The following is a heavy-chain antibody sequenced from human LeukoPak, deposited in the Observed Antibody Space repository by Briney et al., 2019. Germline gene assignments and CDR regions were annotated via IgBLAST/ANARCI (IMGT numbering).Heavy chain of an antibody. Sequence: PSETLSLTCTVSGGSISSSSYYWGWIRQPPGKGLEWIGSIYYSGSTYYNPSLKSRVTISVDTSKNQFSLKLSSVTAADTAVYYCARETPIPTDYGDPRGGDAPGWFDPWGQGTLVTVSS. D-gene: IGHD4-17*01. CDR3: ARETPIPTDYGDPRGGDAPGWFDP. CDR1: GGSISSSSYY. CDR2: IYYSGST. J-gene: IGHJ5*02. V-gene: IGHV4-39*07.